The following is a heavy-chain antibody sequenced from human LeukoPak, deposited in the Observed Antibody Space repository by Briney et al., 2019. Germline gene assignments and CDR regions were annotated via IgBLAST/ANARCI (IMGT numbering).Heavy chain of an antibody. CDR2: ISWNSGSI. CDR1: GFTFDDYA. CDR3: VKSLYGDNSLDY. J-gene: IGHJ4*02. Sequence: PGGSLRLSCAASGFTFDDYAMHWVRQAPGKGLEWVSGISWNSGSIGYADSVKGRFTISRDNAKNSLYLQMNSLRAEDMALYYCVKSLYGDNSLDYWGQGTLVTVSS. D-gene: IGHD4-17*01. V-gene: IGHV3-9*03.